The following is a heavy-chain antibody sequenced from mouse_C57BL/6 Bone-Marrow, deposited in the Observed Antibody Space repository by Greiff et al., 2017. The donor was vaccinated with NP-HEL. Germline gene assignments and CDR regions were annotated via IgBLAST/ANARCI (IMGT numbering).Heavy chain of an antibody. J-gene: IGHJ3*01. V-gene: IGHV8-8*01. Sequence: QVTLKESGPGILQPSQTLSLTCSFSGFSLSTFGLGVGWIRQPSGKGLEWLAHFWWDADKYYTPALKSRLTISKDTSKNQVFLKIANVDTADTATYYCAADLFNFEAYWGQGTLVTVSA. D-gene: IGHD4-1*02. CDR1: GFSLSTFGLG. CDR3: AADLFNFEAY. CDR2: FWWDADK.